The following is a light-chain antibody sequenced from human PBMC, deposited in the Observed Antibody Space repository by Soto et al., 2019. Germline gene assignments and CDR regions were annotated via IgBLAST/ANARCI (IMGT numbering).Light chain of an antibody. Sequence: EIVLTQSPATLSLSPGERATLSCRASQSVSTYLAWYQHKPGQAPSLLIYDASNRATGVPARFSGSGSGTDFTLTITALEPDDFALYYCQQRSERPLTFGGGTKVEIK. CDR3: QQRSERPLT. CDR1: QSVSTY. CDR2: DAS. V-gene: IGKV3-11*01. J-gene: IGKJ4*01.